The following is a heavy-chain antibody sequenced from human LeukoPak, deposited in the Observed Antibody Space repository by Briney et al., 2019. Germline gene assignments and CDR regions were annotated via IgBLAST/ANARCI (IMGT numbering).Heavy chain of an antibody. CDR1: GFTFSNYA. CDR2: ISDSGGGT. D-gene: IGHD2-2*01. Sequence: GGSLRLSCAASGFTFSNYAMNWVRQAPGKGLEWVSGISDSGGGTYYGDSVKVRVTISRDNSKNTLYLEMNSLRAEDTAVYYCATSPGAHRKWFDPWGQGTLVNGSS. V-gene: IGHV3-23*01. CDR3: ATSPGAHRKWFDP. J-gene: IGHJ5*02.